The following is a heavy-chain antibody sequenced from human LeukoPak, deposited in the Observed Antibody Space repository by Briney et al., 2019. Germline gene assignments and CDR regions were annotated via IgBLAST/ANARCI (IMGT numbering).Heavy chain of an antibody. CDR2: ISSSSSYI. D-gene: IGHD3-10*01. CDR1: GFTFSSYS. V-gene: IGHV3-21*04. CDR3: AKEPLSGGAYYFDY. J-gene: IGHJ4*02. Sequence: GGSLRLSCAASGFTFSSYSMNWVRQAPGKGLEWVSSISSSSSYIYYADSVKGRFTISRDNSKNTLYLQMNSLRAEDTAVYYCAKEPLSGGAYYFDYWGQGTLVTVSS.